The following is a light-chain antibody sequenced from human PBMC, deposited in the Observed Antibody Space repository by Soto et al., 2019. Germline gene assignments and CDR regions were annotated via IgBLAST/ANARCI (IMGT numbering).Light chain of an antibody. Sequence: DIQMTQSPSSLSASVGDEVTITCRASQTIMTYLNWYQLKQGKPPRLXIYAASSLQSGVPSRFSGSGSGTDFTLTISSLQPEDFATYACQQSYSTPWTFSQGTQVDIK. V-gene: IGKV1-39*01. CDR1: QTIMTY. CDR2: AAS. J-gene: IGKJ1*01. CDR3: QQSYSTPWT.